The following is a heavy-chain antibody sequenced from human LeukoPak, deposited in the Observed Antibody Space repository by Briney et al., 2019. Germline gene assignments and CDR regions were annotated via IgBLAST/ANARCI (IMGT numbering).Heavy chain of an antibody. J-gene: IGHJ3*02. V-gene: IGHV3-48*02. CDR3: AKGGWFGGSPSDAFHI. D-gene: IGHD3-10*01. Sequence: GALRLSSAAPGFPFTCYSMNWARPAPGKGLEWISYLISSSSTIYYANPVQGRFAISRDNSKRTVYLQMNSLRDDDTAVYYCAKGGWFGGSPSDAFHIWGQGTMVTVSS. CDR1: GFPFTCYS. CDR2: LISSSSTI.